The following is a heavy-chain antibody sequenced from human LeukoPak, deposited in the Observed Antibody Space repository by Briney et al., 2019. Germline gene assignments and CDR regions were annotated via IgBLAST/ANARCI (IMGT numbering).Heavy chain of an antibody. D-gene: IGHD3-10*01. V-gene: IGHV3-30*19. J-gene: IGHJ6*03. CDR1: GFTLSSYG. CDR3: ARGLRYYYYYMDV. Sequence: GGSLRLSCAASGFTLSSYGMHWVRQAPGKGLEWVAVISYDGSNKYYADSVKGRFTISRDNSKNTLYLQMNSLRAEDTAVYYCARGLRYYYYYMDVWGKGTTVTVSS. CDR2: ISYDGSNK.